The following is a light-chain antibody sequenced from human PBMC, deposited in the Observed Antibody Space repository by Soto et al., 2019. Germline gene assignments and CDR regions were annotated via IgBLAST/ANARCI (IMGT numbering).Light chain of an antibody. Sequence: DIQMTQSPSSLSASVGDRVTITCQASQDISNYLNWYQQKPGKAPKLLIYDASNLETGVPSRFSGSGSGTDFTFTISSLQPEDIATYYCQRYDNLSAFGPGTKVDIK. CDR3: QRYDNLSA. CDR1: QDISNY. J-gene: IGKJ3*01. CDR2: DAS. V-gene: IGKV1-33*01.